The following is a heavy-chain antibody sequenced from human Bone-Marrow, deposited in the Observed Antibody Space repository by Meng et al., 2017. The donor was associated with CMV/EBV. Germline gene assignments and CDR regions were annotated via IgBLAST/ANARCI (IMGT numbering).Heavy chain of an antibody. CDR3: ARGLTGIEVSPSDAFDI. Sequence: GGSLRLSCAASGFTFSSYWMHWVRQAPGKGLLWVSRIKSDAIGTTYADSVKGRFTISRDNAKNTLYLQMNSLRVEDTAVYYCARGLTGIEVSPSDAFDISGQGTLVTVSS. D-gene: IGHD6-13*01. J-gene: IGHJ3*02. CDR1: GFTFSSYW. CDR2: IKSDAIGT. V-gene: IGHV3-74*03.